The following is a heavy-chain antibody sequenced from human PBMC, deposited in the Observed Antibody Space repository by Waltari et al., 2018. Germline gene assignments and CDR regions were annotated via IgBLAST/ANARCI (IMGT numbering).Heavy chain of an antibody. CDR2: LSYSGNS. D-gene: IGHD1-26*01. CDR3: ARHGLEGAKTYYFGMDV. CDR1: GGSISSYY. Sequence: QVQLQESGPGLVKPSETLSLTCTVSGGSISSYYWSWIRQSPGRGLEWIGHLSYSGNSSLRSSLRSRLTISIDRSRNQFSLKLTSVTAADTAVYFCARHGLEGAKTYYFGMDVWGQGTTVTVSS. V-gene: IGHV4-59*08. J-gene: IGHJ6*02.